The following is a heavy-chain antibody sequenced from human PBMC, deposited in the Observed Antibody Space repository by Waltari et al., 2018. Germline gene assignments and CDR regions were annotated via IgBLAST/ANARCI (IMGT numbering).Heavy chain of an antibody. Sequence: EVQLVEAGGDLVQPGGYLRLSCEASGFTFSDYWKHWVRQSSGKGPVWFSRINGDGYGRTYSDSVKGRFTISRDNTKYTLYLQMNSRRVEDTAVYYCARKGGRGYAYGPFYFDYWGQGALVIVSS. D-gene: IGHD5-12*01. J-gene: IGHJ4*02. CDR1: GFTFSDYW. CDR2: INGDGYGR. CDR3: ARKGGRGYAYGPFYFDY. V-gene: IGHV3-74*01.